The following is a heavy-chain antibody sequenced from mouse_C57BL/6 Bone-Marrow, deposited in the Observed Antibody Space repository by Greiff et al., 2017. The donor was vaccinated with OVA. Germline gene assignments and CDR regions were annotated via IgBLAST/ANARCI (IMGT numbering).Heavy chain of an antibody. Sequence: VQLQQSGAELARPGASVKLSCKASGYTFTSYGISWVKQRTGQGLESIGEIYPRSGNTYYNEKFKGKATLTADKSSSTAYMELRSLTSEDSAVYFCARSRYYGSSYPFDYWGQGTTLTVSS. D-gene: IGHD1-1*01. V-gene: IGHV1-81*01. CDR2: IYPRSGNT. CDR1: GYTFTSYG. J-gene: IGHJ2*01. CDR3: ARSRYYGSSYPFDY.